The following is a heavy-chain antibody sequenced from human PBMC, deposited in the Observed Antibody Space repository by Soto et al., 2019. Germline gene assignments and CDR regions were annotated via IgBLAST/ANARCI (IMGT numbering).Heavy chain of an antibody. Sequence: PGGSLRLSCAVSGFTFSSYWMTWVRQAPGKGLEWVAKIEHDGGEKNYVDSVKGRFSISRDNAKNSLYLQMNSLRAEDTAVYYCARDPFKTGGASFLDSWGRGTLVTVSS. CDR3: ARDPFKTGGASFLDS. CDR1: GFTFSSYW. J-gene: IGHJ4*02. D-gene: IGHD1-26*01. V-gene: IGHV3-7*03. CDR2: IEHDGGEK.